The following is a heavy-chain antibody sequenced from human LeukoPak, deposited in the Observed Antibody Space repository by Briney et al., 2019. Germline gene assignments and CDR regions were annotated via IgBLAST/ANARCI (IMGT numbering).Heavy chain of an antibody. J-gene: IGHJ6*02. CDR3: ARGYYDSSGYYVEFYGMDV. D-gene: IGHD3-22*01. V-gene: IGHV1-69*04. CDR1: GGTFSSYA. Sequence: SVKVSCKASGGTFSSYAISWVRQAPGQGLGWMGRIIPILGIANYAQKFQGRVTITADKSTSTAYMELSSLRSEDTAVYYCARGYYDSSGYYVEFYGMDVWGQGTTVTVSS. CDR2: IIPILGIA.